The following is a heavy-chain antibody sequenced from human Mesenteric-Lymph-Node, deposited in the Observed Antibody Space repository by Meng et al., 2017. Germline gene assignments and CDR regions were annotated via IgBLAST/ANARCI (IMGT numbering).Heavy chain of an antibody. Sequence: GSLRLSCAVYGGSLNGHYWNWIRQSTGEGLEWIGKINFGGSTKYIPSLKSRVTISVDTSKNQFSLKLSSVTAADTAVYYCARESSSSWYEGYYFDYWGQGTLVTGAS. D-gene: IGHD6-13*01. V-gene: IGHV4-34*01. J-gene: IGHJ4*02. CDR2: INFGGST. CDR1: GGSLNGHY. CDR3: ARESSSSWYEGYYFDY.